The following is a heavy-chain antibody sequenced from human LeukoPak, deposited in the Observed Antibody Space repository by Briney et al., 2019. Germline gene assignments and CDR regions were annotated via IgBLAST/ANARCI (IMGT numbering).Heavy chain of an antibody. CDR1: GDSISSYY. Sequence: SETLSLTCTVSGDSISSYYWSWIRQPPGKGLEWIGFIYYSGGTTYNPSLKSRVSISIDTSKNHFSLRLSSVTAADTAVYYCVRDRGYHCTGGTCYSKIWFDPWGQGILVTVSS. D-gene: IGHD2-15*01. CDR2: IYYSGGT. CDR3: VRDRGYHCTGGTCYSKIWFDP. J-gene: IGHJ5*02. V-gene: IGHV4-59*01.